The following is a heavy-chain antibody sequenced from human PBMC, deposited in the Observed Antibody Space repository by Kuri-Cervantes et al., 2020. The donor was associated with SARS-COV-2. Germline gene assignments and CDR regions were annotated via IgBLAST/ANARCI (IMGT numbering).Heavy chain of an antibody. V-gene: IGHV1-8*02. CDR1: GYTFTGYY. J-gene: IGHJ4*02. D-gene: IGHD3-3*01. Sequence: ASVKVSCKASGYTFTGYYMHWVRQAPGQGLEWMGWMNPNSGNTGYAQKFQGRVTMTRNTSISTAYMELSSLRSEDTAVYYCARSITIFGVVIITRYYFDYWAREPWSPSPQ. CDR3: ARSITIFGVVIITRYYFDY. CDR2: MNPNSGNT.